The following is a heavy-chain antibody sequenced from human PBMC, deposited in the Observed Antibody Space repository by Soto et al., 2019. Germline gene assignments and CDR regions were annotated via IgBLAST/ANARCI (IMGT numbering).Heavy chain of an antibody. Sequence: QVYLVQSGAEVRRPGASVKVSCTAFGYILTGYSLHWVRQAPGQGLEWMGWIDPTSGATNSAGRFHGRAAMARDTSISTAYLEVSSLRSADPAVYYCARGYGSSPNMELRFGMDVWGQGTTISVSS. D-gene: IGHD1-26*01. CDR1: GYILTGYS. CDR3: ARGYGSSPNMELRFGMDV. V-gene: IGHV1-2*02. J-gene: IGHJ6*02. CDR2: IDPTSGAT.